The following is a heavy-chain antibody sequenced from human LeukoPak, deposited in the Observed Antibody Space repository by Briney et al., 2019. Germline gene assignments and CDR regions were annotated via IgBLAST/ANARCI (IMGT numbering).Heavy chain of an antibody. CDR3: ARRRYYDGSGYLE. D-gene: IGHD3-22*01. J-gene: IGHJ1*01. CDR2: IYYSGRT. CDR1: GGSISSGDYY. V-gene: IGHV4-39*01. Sequence: SETLSLTCTVSGGSISSGDYYWSWIRQPPGKGLEWIGTIYYSGRTYYSPSLKSRVTMSVDPSNNQFSLNLRSVTAADTALYYCARRRYYDGSGYLEWGQGTLLSVSS.